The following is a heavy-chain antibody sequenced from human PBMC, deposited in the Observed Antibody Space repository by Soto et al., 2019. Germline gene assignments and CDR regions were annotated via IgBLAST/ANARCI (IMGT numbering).Heavy chain of an antibody. V-gene: IGHV1-2*02. D-gene: IGHD1-26*01. CDR3: ARDLSSQSWEWFDP. J-gene: IGHJ5*02. CDR2: IHPNSGDT. Sequence: QVQLVQSGAEVKEPGASVKVSCRTSGYTFTDHYINWVRQAPGQGPEYMGWIHPNSGDTKYTQRFQGRVTMTRDTSISTAYMELRRPTSADTAVYYCARDLSSQSWEWFDPWGQGTLVTVSS. CDR1: GYTFTDHY.